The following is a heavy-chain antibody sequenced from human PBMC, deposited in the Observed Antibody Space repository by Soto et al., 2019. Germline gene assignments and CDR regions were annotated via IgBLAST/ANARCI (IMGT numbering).Heavy chain of an antibody. CDR3: AGNLRFLEWLLLFDY. CDR1: GFTFSSYA. V-gene: IGHV3-23*01. J-gene: IGHJ4*02. CDR2: ISGSGGST. Sequence: GGSLRLSCAASGFTFSSYAMSWVRQAPGKGLEWVSAISGSGGSTYYADSVKGRFTISRDNSKNTLYLQMNSLRAEDTAVYYCAGNLRFLEWLLLFDYWGQGTLVTVSS. D-gene: IGHD3-3*01.